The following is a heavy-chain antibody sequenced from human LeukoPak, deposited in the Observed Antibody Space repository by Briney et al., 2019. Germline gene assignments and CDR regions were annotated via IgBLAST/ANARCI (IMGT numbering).Heavy chain of an antibody. CDR2: IYYSGST. D-gene: IGHD5-24*01. J-gene: IGHJ3*02. CDR1: GGSISSYY. V-gene: IGHV4-59*01. Sequence: KASETLSLTCTVSGGSISSYYWSWIRQPPGKGLEWIGYIYYSGSTNYNPSLKSRVTISVDTSKNQFSLKLSSVTAADTAVYYCARLWLHDAFDIWGQGTMVTVSS. CDR3: ARLWLHDAFDI.